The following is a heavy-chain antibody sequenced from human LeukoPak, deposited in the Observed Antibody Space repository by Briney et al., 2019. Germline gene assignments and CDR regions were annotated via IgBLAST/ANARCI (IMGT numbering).Heavy chain of an antibody. CDR3: ANLDCSSTSCSDY. Sequence: GGSLRLSCAASGFTFRSYAMSWVRQAPGKGLEWVSYISSSSIIYYADSVKGRFTISRDNPRNSVSLQMNSLRAEDTAVYYCANLDCSSTSCSDYWGQGTLVTVSS. J-gene: IGHJ4*02. V-gene: IGHV3-48*01. CDR2: ISSSSII. CDR1: GFTFRSYA. D-gene: IGHD2-2*01.